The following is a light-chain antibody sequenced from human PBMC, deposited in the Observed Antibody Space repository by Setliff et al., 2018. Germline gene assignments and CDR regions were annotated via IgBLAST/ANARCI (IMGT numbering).Light chain of an antibody. J-gene: IGLJ1*01. CDR3: AAWDDSLRGYV. Sequence: QSALTQSPSASASPGQRVTMSCSGSSSNTGKNYVYXXQXXXXXAPKLLIYXXNQRPSGVPDRFSGSKSGTSASLAISGLRSDDEADYYCAAWDDSLRGYVFGSGTKVTVL. CDR2: XXN. V-gene: IGLV1-47*01. CDR1: SSNTGKNY.